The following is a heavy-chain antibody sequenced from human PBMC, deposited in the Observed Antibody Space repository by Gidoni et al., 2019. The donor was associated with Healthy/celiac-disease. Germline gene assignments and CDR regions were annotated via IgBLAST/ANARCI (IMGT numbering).Heavy chain of an antibody. D-gene: IGHD3-9*01. Sequence: QVQLQESGPGLVKPSETLSLTCTVSGGSISSYYWSWIRQPAGKGLEWIGRIYTSGSTNYNPSLKSRVTMSVDTSKNQFSLKLSSVTAADTAVYYCARDRAIFLLGGKEYYYYGMDVWGQGTTVTVSS. CDR2: IYTSGST. V-gene: IGHV4-4*07. CDR3: ARDRAIFLLGGKEYYYYGMDV. CDR1: GGSISSYY. J-gene: IGHJ6*02.